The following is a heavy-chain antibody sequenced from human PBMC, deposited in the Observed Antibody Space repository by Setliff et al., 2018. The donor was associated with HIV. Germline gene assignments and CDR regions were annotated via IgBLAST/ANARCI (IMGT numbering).Heavy chain of an antibody. CDR1: GDSINSRPYY. D-gene: IGHD2-21*02. Sequence: SETLSLTCSVSGDSINSRPYYYGWLRQPPGKGLEWIGNVFYSGSTYYNPSPKSRVSMSIDTSRNQFSLKLTSVTAADTAVYFCARFPTVVTAPGFWGRGTLVTVSS. CDR3: ARFPTVVTAPGF. V-gene: IGHV4-39*01. J-gene: IGHJ4*02. CDR2: VFYSGST.